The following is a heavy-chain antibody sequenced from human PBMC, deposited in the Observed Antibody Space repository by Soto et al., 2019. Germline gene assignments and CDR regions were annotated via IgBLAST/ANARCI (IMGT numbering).Heavy chain of an antibody. CDR3: ARGLISGYYLYDAFDI. J-gene: IGHJ3*02. Sequence: PSETLSLTCTVSGGSISSYDWGWIRQPPGKGLEWIGYIYYSGSTNYNPSLKSRVTISVDTSKNQFSLKLSSVTAADTAVYYCARGLISGYYLYDAFDIWGQGTMVTV. CDR1: GGSISSYD. D-gene: IGHD3-22*01. CDR2: IYYSGST. V-gene: IGHV4-59*01.